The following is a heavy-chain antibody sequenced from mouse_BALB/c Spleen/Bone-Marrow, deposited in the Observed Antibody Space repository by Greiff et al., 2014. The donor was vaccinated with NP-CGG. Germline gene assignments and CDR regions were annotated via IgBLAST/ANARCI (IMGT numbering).Heavy chain of an antibody. D-gene: IGHD1-1*01. Sequence: VALKEAGGELLKAGGSVKLFCTAFCFNIKDTYMHWGKARPEQGPEGIGRIDPANGNTKYDPKFQGKATITADTSSNTAYLQLSSLTSEDTAVYYCARYYYGSSYFDYWGQGTTLTVSS. CDR1: CFNIKDTY. J-gene: IGHJ2*01. CDR3: ARYYYGSSYFDY. V-gene: IGHV14-3*02. CDR2: IDPANGNT.